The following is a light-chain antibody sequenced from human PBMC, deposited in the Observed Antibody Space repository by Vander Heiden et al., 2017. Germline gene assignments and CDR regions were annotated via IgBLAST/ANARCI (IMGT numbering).Light chain of an antibody. CDR1: QSVLSSSNNKNY. J-gene: IGKJ1*01. V-gene: IGKV4-1*01. Sequence: DIVMTQSPDSLAVSLGERATINCKSSQSVLSSSNNKNYLAWYQQKPGQPPKLLIYWASTRESGVPDRFSGSGSGTDFTLTISSLQAEDVAVYYCQQYYSRFRRFGQGTKVEIK. CDR3: QQYYSRFRR. CDR2: WAS.